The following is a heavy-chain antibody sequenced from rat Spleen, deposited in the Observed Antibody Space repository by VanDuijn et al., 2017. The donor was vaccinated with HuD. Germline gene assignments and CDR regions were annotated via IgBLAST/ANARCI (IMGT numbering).Heavy chain of an antibody. D-gene: IGHD4-1*01. CDR2: ISYSGST. CDR1: GYSITINY. Sequence: EVQLQESGPGLVKPSQSLSLHCSVTGYSITINYWGWIRKLPGNKMEWIGHISYSGSTTYNPSLKSQISITKDTSKNQFFLLLNSVTTEDTATYYCARRGYNNYFFDYWGRGVMVTVSA. V-gene: IGHV3-1*01. J-gene: IGHJ2*01. CDR3: ARRGYNNYFFDY.